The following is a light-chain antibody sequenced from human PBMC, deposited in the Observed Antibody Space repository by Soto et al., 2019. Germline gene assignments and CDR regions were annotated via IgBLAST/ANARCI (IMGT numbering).Light chain of an antibody. CDR3: QQYNNWPRAT. Sequence: EIVMTQSPATLSLSPGEIAPLSCRSSQTINSNFAWYQQKPGQAPRLFMFRASSRATGVPARFSGSGSGTEFNRTSRSLQSEDFAVYYCQQYNNWPRATFGGGTKVETK. CDR2: RAS. CDR1: QTINSN. J-gene: IGKJ4*02. V-gene: IGKV3-15*01.